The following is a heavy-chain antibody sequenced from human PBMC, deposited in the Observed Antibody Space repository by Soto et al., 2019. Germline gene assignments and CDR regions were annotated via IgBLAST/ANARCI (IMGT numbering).Heavy chain of an antibody. CDR2: IYYSGGT. Sequence: QVQLQESGPGLVKPSQTLSLTCTVSGGSISSGGYYWSWIRQHPGKGLEWIGYIYYSGGTYYNPSLKSRVTISVDTSKNQFSLKLSSVTAADTAVYYCAREGSYYYDSSGYEDYYFDYWGQGTLVTVSS. D-gene: IGHD3-22*01. CDR3: AREGSYYYDSSGYEDYYFDY. CDR1: GGSISSGGYY. J-gene: IGHJ4*02. V-gene: IGHV4-31*03.